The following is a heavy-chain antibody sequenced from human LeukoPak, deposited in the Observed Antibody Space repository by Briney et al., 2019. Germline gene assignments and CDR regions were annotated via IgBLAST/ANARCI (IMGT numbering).Heavy chain of an antibody. J-gene: IGHJ4*02. CDR3: ARMGCSSTSCYTPTFDY. D-gene: IGHD2-2*02. CDR2: ISSSSSTI. CDR1: GFTFSSYS. V-gene: IGHV3-48*01. Sequence: GGSLKLSCAASGFTFSSYSMNWVRQAPGKGLEWVSYISSSSSTIYYADSVKGRFTISRDNAKNSLYLQMNSLRAEDTAVYYCARMGCSSTSCYTPTFDYWGQGTLVTVSS.